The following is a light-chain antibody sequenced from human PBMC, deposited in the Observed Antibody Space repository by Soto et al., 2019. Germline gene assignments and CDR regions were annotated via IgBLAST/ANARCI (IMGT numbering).Light chain of an antibody. J-gene: IGKJ4*02. CDR3: QQRSNWPLT. V-gene: IGKV3-11*01. CDR1: QSVSSH. Sequence: EIVLTQSPATLSLSPGERAALSCMASQSVSSHLAWYQQKPGQAPRILIYDASNRATGIPARFSGIGSGTYFTLSISSLEPEDLAVYYGQQRSNWPLTFGGGTKVEIK. CDR2: DAS.